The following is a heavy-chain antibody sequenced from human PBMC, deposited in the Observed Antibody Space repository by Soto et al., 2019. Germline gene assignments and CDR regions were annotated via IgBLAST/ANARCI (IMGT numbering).Heavy chain of an antibody. CDR2: ISWDGGST. Sequence: LRLSCAASGFTFDDYAMHWVRQAPGKGLEWVSLISWDGGSTYYADSVKGRFTISRDNSKNSLYLQMNSLRAEDTALYYCAKVFSAYYYDSSGYSHFDYWGQGTLVTVSS. D-gene: IGHD3-22*01. V-gene: IGHV3-43D*04. CDR3: AKVFSAYYYDSSGYSHFDY. CDR1: GFTFDDYA. J-gene: IGHJ4*02.